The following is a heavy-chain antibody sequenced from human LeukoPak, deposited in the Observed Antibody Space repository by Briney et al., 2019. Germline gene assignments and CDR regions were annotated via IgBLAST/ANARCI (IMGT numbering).Heavy chain of an antibody. J-gene: IGHJ5*02. CDR1: GYTFIDYY. Sequence: ASVKVSCKASGYTFIDYYMHWVRQAPGQGPEWMGRINPNSGGTNYAQKFQGRVTMTRDTSISTAYMELTRLTSDDTAVYYCARGMAAAAIYWFDPWGQGTLVTVSS. V-gene: IGHV1-2*06. D-gene: IGHD6-13*01. CDR3: ARGMAAAAIYWFDP. CDR2: INPNSGGT.